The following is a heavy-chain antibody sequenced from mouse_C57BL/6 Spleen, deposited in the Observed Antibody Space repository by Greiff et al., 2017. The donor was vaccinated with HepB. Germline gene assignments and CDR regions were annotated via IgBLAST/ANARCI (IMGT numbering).Heavy chain of an antibody. CDR3: ARGSYYYGSSYVGYAMDY. J-gene: IGHJ4*01. D-gene: IGHD1-1*01. V-gene: IGHV1-52*01. CDR2: IDPSDSET. Sequence: QVQLQQSGAELVRPGSSVKLSCKASGYTFTSYWMHWVKQRPIQGLEWIGNIDPSDSETHYNQKFKDKATLTVDKSSSTAYMQLSSLTSEDSAVYYCARGSYYYGSSYVGYAMDYWGQGTSVTVSS. CDR1: GYTFTSYW.